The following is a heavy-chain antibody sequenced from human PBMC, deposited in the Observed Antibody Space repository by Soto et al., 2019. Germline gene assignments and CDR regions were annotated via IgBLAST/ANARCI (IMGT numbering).Heavy chain of an antibody. CDR1: GGSISSSSYY. J-gene: IGHJ3*02. CDR2: MYYSGST. CDR3: ARHPYSAPYIVVVATAIVLDAFDI. Sequence: NPSETLSLTCTVSGGSISSSSYYLGWIRQPPGKGLEWIGSMYYSGSTFYNPSLKSRVTISVDTSKNQLSLKLSSVTASDTAVYYCARHPYSAPYIVVVATAIVLDAFDIWGQGPMVT. D-gene: IGHD2-2*01. V-gene: IGHV4-39*01.